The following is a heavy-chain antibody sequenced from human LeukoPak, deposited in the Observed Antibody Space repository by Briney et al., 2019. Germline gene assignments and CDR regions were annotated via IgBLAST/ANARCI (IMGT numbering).Heavy chain of an antibody. CDR3: AKSYCSGGSCYSSIDY. J-gene: IGHJ4*02. Sequence: SVKVSCKASGGTFSSYAISWVRQAPGQGLEWMGGIIPIFGTANYAQKFQGRVTITADKSTSTAYMELSSLRSEDTAVYYCAKSYCSGGSCYSSIDYWGQGTLVTVSS. CDR2: IIPIFGTA. V-gene: IGHV1-69*06. CDR1: GGTFSSYA. D-gene: IGHD2-15*01.